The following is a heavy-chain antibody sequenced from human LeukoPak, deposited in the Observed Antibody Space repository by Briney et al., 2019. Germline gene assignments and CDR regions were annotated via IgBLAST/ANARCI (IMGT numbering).Heavy chain of an antibody. J-gene: IGHJ4*02. D-gene: IGHD3-22*01. V-gene: IGHV3-49*04. CDR3: TSHRQYYYDSSGYYFN. CDR1: GFTFSSYG. CDR2: IRSKAYGGTT. Sequence: GGSLRLSCAASGFTFSSYGMHWVRQAPGKGLEWVGFIRSKAYGGTTEYAASVKGRFTISRDDSKSIDYLQMNSLKTEDTAVYYCTSHRQYYYDSSGYYFNWGQGTLVTVSS.